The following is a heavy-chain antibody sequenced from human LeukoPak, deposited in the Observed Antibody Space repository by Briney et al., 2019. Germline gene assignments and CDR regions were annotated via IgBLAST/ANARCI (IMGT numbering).Heavy chain of an antibody. CDR1: GYTFTGYY. CDR2: INPNSGGT. CDR3: ARDRDSSSWYEVPFDY. J-gene: IGHJ4*02. Sequence: ASVKVSCKASGYTFTGYYMHWVRQAPGQGLEWMGWINPNSGGTNYAQKFQGRVTMTRDTSISTAYMELSRLRFDDTAVYYCARDRDSSSWYEVPFDYWGQGTLVTVSS. V-gene: IGHV1-2*02. D-gene: IGHD6-13*01.